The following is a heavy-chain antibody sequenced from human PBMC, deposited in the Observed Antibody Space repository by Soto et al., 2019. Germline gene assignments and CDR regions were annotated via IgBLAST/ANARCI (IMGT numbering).Heavy chain of an antibody. CDR2: SNHSGST. Sequence: QVQLQQWGAGLLKPSETLSLTCAVYGGSFSGYYWSWIRQPPGKGLEWIGESNHSGSTNYNPSLKIRVTLSVDTSKNQFSLKLSSVTAADTAVYYCARVSPDTAMTSLRRGIDYWGQGTLVTVSS. CDR3: ARVSPDTAMTSLRRGIDY. CDR1: GGSFSGYY. D-gene: IGHD5-18*01. J-gene: IGHJ4*02. V-gene: IGHV4-34*01.